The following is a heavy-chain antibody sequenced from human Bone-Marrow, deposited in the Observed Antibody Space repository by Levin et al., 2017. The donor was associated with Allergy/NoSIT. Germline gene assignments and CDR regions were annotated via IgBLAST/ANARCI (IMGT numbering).Heavy chain of an antibody. V-gene: IGHV3-23*01. Sequence: HPGGSLRLSCEASGFVFSTYAMGWVRQAPGKGLEWVSSVTGSGDNKYSAESVKGRFSISRDNSKKTLYLEMNSLRGEDTAIYYCVKDRNIVATSFDYWGQGILVSVSP. D-gene: IGHD5-12*01. CDR3: VKDRNIVATSFDY. CDR1: GFVFSTYA. J-gene: IGHJ4*02. CDR2: VTGSGDNK.